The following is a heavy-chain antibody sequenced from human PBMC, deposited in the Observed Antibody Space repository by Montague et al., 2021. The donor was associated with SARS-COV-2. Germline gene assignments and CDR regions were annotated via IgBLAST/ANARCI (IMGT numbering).Heavy chain of an antibody. Sequence: PALVKPTQTLTLTCTFSGFSLSTSGMCVGWIRQPPGKALEWLARIDWDDDKYYSTSLKTRLTISKDTSKNQVVLTTTNMDSVDTATYYCARDWGCTHFDYWGQGTLVTVSS. J-gene: IGHJ4*02. CDR1: GFSLSTSGMC. CDR3: ARDWGCTHFDY. V-gene: IGHV2-70*11. CDR2: IDWDDDK. D-gene: IGHD7-27*01.